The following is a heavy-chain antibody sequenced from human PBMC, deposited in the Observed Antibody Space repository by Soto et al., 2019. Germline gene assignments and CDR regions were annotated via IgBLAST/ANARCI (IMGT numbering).Heavy chain of an antibody. Sequence: QVQLQESGSGLVEPSQSLSLTCTVSGVSLNTADTWWSLIRQSPGKGLEFIGYYHSGGSTYYDASFRSRVIISADTSNSQFSLKLSSVTVADTAVYFCVRSRQMESGNDYGLDVWGQGTTVTVSS. D-gene: IGHD1-1*01. CDR2: YHSGGST. CDR3: VRSRQMESGNDYGLDV. CDR1: GVSLNTADTW. J-gene: IGHJ6*02. V-gene: IGHV4-30-4*01.